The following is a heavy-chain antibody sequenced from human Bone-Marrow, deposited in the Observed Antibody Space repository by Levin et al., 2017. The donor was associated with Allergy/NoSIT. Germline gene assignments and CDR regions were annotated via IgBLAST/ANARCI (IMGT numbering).Heavy chain of an antibody. CDR3: AKDPITIFGVVMWRGGGIFDY. J-gene: IGHJ4*02. V-gene: IGHV3-30*18. D-gene: IGHD3-3*01. CDR2: ISYDGSNK. Sequence: GGSLRLSCAASGFTFSSYGMHWVRQAPGKGLEWVAVISYDGSNKYYADSVKGRFTISRDNSKNTLYLQMNSLRAEDTAVYYCAKDPITIFGVVMWRGGGIFDYWGQGTLVTVSS. CDR1: GFTFSSYG.